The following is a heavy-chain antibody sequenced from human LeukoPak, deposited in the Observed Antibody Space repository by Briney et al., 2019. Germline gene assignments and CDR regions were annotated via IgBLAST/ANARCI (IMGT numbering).Heavy chain of an antibody. Sequence: ASVKVSCKASGYTFTSYYMHWVRQAPGQGLEWMGIINPSGGSTSYAQKFQGRVTMTRDTSTSTVYMDLSRLRSDDTAVYYCARVGYCSSTSCSPYNWFDPWGQGTLVTVSS. CDR3: ARVGYCSSTSCSPYNWFDP. V-gene: IGHV1-46*01. CDR1: GYTFTSYY. D-gene: IGHD2-2*01. J-gene: IGHJ5*02. CDR2: INPSGGST.